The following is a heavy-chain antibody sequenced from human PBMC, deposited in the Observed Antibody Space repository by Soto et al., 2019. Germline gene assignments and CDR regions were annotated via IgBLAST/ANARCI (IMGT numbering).Heavy chain of an antibody. J-gene: IGHJ4*02. D-gene: IGHD3-3*01. CDR1: GYTFTSYD. Sequence: QVQLVQSGAEVKKPGASVKVSCKASGYTFTSYDINWVRQATGQGLEWMGWMNLNSGNTGYAQKFQGRVTMTRNTSISTAYMELSSLRSEATAVYYCARGITIFGVVPGWGQGTLVTVSS. CDR3: ARGITIFGVVPG. V-gene: IGHV1-8*01. CDR2: MNLNSGNT.